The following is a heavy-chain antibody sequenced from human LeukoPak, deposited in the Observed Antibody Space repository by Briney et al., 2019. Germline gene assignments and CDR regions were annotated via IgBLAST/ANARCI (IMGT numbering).Heavy chain of an antibody. J-gene: IGHJ5*02. D-gene: IGHD2-2*01. CDR2: TYPGDSDT. V-gene: IGHV5-51*01. CDR3: ARAGYCSSTSCYDSPYNWFDP. CDR1: GYSFTSYW. Sequence: GESLKISCKGSGYSFTSYWIGWVRQMPGKGLEWMGITYPGDSDTRYSPSFQGQVTISADKSISTAYLQWSSLKASDTAMYYCARAGYCSSTSCYDSPYNWFDPWGQGTLVTVSS.